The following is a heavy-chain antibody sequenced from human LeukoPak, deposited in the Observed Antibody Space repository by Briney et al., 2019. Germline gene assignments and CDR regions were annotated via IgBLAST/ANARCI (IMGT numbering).Heavy chain of an antibody. Sequence: GGSLRLSCAASGFTFSSYSMNWVRQAPGKGLEWVSIIYSGGTTYYADSVRGRFTISRDNSKNTLYLQMNSLRVEDTAVYYCAHTYGSGSYFFDYWGQGTLVTVSS. CDR2: IYSGGTT. V-gene: IGHV3-66*01. J-gene: IGHJ4*02. CDR3: AHTYGSGSYFFDY. D-gene: IGHD3-10*01. CDR1: GFTFSSYS.